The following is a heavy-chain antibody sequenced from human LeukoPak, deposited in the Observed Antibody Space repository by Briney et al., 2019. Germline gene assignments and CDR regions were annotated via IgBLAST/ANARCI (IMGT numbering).Heavy chain of an antibody. CDR1: GFTLSSYS. D-gene: IGHD1-1*01. CDR3: ARDQAVSDNYYFDY. CDR2: ISSSSSYI. Sequence: GGSLRLSCVASGFTLSSYSMNWVRQAPGKGLEWVSSISSSSSYIYYADSVKGRFTISRDNAKNSLYLQMNSPRAEDTAVYYCARDQAVSDNYYFDYWGQGTLVTVSS. J-gene: IGHJ4*02. V-gene: IGHV3-21*01.